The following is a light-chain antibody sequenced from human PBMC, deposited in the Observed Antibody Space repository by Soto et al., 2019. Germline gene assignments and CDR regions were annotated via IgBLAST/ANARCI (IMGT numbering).Light chain of an antibody. CDR2: DAS. CDR1: QNIYRW. V-gene: IGKV1-39*01. CDR3: QQSYSTPRT. J-gene: IGKJ1*01. Sequence: DIQMTQSPSTLSASVGDRVTITCRASQNIYRWLAWYQQKPGKAPKLLIYDASTLQGGVPSRFGGSGSGTDFTLTISSLQPEDFATYYCQQSYSTPRTFGQGTKVEIK.